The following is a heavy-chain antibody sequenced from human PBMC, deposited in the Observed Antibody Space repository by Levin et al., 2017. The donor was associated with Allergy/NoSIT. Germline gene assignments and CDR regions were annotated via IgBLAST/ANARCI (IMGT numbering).Heavy chain of an antibody. V-gene: IGHV3-15*01. CDR2: IKSKTHGGTI. Sequence: TPGGSLRLSCAASGFNFNNAWMSWVRQAPGKGLEWVGRIKSKTHGGTIDYAAPVKGRFTISRDDSQNTLSLQMNNLKTEDTAVYYCTAGVGTSDFDFWGQGTLVTVSS. CDR3: TAGVGTSDFDF. D-gene: IGHD1-7*01. J-gene: IGHJ4*02. CDR1: GFNFNNAW.